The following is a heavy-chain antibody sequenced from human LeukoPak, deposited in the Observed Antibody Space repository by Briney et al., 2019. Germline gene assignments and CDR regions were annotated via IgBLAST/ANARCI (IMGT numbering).Heavy chain of an antibody. J-gene: IGHJ4*02. Sequence: GGSLRLSCAASEFPFNAYWMSWVRQAPGKGLECVANINQDGSEKYYIDSVRGRFTISRDNARNSLYLQMNSLRAEDTAVYYCARAPAHYYDSSDHYYVGESYFDYWGQGTLVTVSS. D-gene: IGHD3-22*01. CDR2: INQDGSEK. CDR1: EFPFNAYW. CDR3: ARAPAHYYDSSDHYYVGESYFDY. V-gene: IGHV3-7*01.